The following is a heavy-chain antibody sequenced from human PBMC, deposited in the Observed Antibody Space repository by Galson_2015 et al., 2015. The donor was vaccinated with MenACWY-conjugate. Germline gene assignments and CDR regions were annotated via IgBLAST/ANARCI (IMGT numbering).Heavy chain of an antibody. V-gene: IGHV3-23*01. J-gene: IGHJ4*02. CDR2: ISGSGGDT. D-gene: IGHD2-21*02. CDR1: GFTLTNYA. Sequence: SLRLSCAASGFTLTNYAMNWVRQTPGKGLEWVSAISGSGGDTYYADSVKGRFTISRDKSKNTLILQMNTLRAEDTAVYYCAKDENCDDCGDFDNSGQGTLVTVSS. CDR3: AKDENCDDCGDFDN.